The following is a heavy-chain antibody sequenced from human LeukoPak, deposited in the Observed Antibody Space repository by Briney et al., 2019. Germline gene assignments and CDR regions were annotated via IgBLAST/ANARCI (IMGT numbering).Heavy chain of an antibody. Sequence: GGSLRLSCAASGFTFSSYGMNWVRQAPGKGLEWVSGISGSGGTTYYADSVKGRFTISRDNSKNTLYLQMNSLRAEDTAVYYCASSIVIVPAAHFDYWGQGTLVTVSS. CDR3: ASSIVIVPAAHFDY. V-gene: IGHV3-23*01. CDR1: GFTFSSYG. CDR2: ISGSGGTT. J-gene: IGHJ4*02. D-gene: IGHD2-2*01.